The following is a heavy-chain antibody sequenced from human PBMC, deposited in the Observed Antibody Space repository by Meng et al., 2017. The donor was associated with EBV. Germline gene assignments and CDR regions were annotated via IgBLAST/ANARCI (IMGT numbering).Heavy chain of an antibody. CDR3: ASESGRGYTPDY. Sequence: VQLFQSAAWGKKSGSSVKVSCKTSGGPFRYYAISWVRQAPGQGLEWLGGFLPRLGAPNYAQKFHGRVKITADESTSTHYMDLSSLRSEDTAIYYCASESGRGYTPDYWGQGTLVTVSS. D-gene: IGHD3-10*01. CDR2: FLPRLGAP. V-gene: IGHV1-69*01. CDR1: GGPFRYYA. J-gene: IGHJ4*02.